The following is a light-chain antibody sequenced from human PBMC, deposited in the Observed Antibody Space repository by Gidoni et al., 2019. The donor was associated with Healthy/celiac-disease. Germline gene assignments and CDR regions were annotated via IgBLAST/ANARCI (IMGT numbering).Light chain of an antibody. J-gene: IGLJ2*01. Sequence: SSELTQDPAVSVSLGQTVSITCQGYSLRSYYASWYQQKPGKAPILVIYGKNNRPSGIPDRFSGSSSGNTASLTITGAQAEDEADYYCNSRDSSGNDLVFGGGTKVTVL. CDR1: SLRSYY. CDR2: GKN. V-gene: IGLV3-19*01. CDR3: NSRDSSGNDLV.